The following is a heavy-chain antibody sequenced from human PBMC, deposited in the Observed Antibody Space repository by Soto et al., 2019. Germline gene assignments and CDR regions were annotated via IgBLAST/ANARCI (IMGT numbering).Heavy chain of an antibody. Sequence: EVQLLESGGGLVQPGGSLRLSCAASGFTFSTYGLTWVRQAPGKGLEWVSDISGSGGDTYYADSVKGRFTISRDNSKNTLYRKMNVRRVEDTAIYYCAKGGKFRQSGYWYYCGLAAWGQGTTVTASS. CDR3: AKGGKFRQSGYWYYCGLAA. CDR1: GFTFSTYG. D-gene: IGHD3-16*01. V-gene: IGHV3-23*01. J-gene: IGHJ6*02. CDR2: ISGSGGDT.